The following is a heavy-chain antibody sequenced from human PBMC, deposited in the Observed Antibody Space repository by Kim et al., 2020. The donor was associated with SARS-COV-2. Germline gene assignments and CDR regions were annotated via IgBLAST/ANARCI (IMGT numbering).Heavy chain of an antibody. CDR2: INPNSGGT. V-gene: IGHV1-2*04. Sequence: ASVKVSCKASGYTFTGYYMHWVRQAPGQGLEWMGWINPNSGGTNYAQKFQGWVTMTRDTSISTAYMELSRLRSDDTAVYYCARDYPLKAREDGELPYYGMDVWGQGTTVTVSS. CDR3: ARDYPLKAREDGELPYYGMDV. CDR1: GYTFTGYY. D-gene: IGHD3-10*01. J-gene: IGHJ6*02.